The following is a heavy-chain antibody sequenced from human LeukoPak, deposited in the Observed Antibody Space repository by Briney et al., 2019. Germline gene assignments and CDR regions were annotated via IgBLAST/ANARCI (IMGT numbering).Heavy chain of an antibody. V-gene: IGHV3-9*01. J-gene: IGHJ3*02. CDR3: AKDIPPYGRKVGAFDI. CDR1: GFTVSSNY. Sequence: AGGSLRLSCAASGFTVSSNYMSWVRQAPGKGLEWVSGISWNSGSIGYADSVKGRFTISRDDAKNSLYLQMNSLRAEDTALYYCAKDIPPYGRKVGAFDIWGQGTMVTVSS. D-gene: IGHD3-10*01. CDR2: ISWNSGSI.